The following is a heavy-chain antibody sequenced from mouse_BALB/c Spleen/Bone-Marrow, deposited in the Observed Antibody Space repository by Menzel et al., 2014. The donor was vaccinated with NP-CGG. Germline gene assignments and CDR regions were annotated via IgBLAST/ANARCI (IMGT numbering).Heavy chain of an antibody. J-gene: IGHJ1*01. CDR2: IDPENGDT. D-gene: IGHD2-14*01. V-gene: IGHV14-4*02. CDR3: NRYDWYFDV. CDR1: GFNIKDYY. Sequence: VQLQQSGAELVRSGASVKLSCTASGFNIKDYYMHWVKQRPEQGLVWIGWIDPENGDTEYAPKFQGKATMTADTSSNTAYLQLSSLTSEDTAVYYCNRYDWYFDVWGAGTTITVSS.